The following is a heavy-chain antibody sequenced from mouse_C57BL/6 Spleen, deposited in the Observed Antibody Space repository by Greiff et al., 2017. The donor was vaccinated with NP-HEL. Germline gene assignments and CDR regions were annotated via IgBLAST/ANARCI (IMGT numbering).Heavy chain of an antibody. J-gene: IGHJ4*01. V-gene: IGHV1-52*01. CDR1: GYTFTSYW. D-gene: IGHD1-1*01. Sequence: QVQLQQPGAELVRPGSSVKLSCKASGYTFTSYWMHWVKQRPIQGLEWIGNIDPSDSETHYNQKFKDKATLTVDKPSSTAYMQLSSLTSEVSAVDYGVLVCDSSYGYALDYWGQGTSVTVSA. CDR3: VLVCDSSYGYALDY. CDR2: IDPSDSET.